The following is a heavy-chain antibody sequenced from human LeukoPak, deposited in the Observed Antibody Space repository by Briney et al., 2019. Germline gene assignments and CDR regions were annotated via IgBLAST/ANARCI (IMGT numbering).Heavy chain of an antibody. Sequence: GGSLRLSCAASGFTFSSYAMSWIRQGPGKGREWVSAISGSGGITYYADSVKGRFTISRDNSKNTLCLQMNSLRAEDTAVYYCAKELPTIAVAGQFDYWGQGTLVTVSS. CDR1: GFTFSSYA. CDR3: AKELPTIAVAGQFDY. J-gene: IGHJ4*02. D-gene: IGHD6-19*01. V-gene: IGHV3-23*01. CDR2: ISGSGGIT.